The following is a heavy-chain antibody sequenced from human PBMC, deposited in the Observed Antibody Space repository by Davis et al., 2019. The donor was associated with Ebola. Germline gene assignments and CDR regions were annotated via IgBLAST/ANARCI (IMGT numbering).Heavy chain of an antibody. CDR2: IYYSGGT. V-gene: IGHV4-59*01. CDR3: ARTDEVSGLDY. Sequence: MPSETLSLTCTVSGGSISSYYWSWIRQPPGKGLEWIGYIYYSGGTNYNPSLKSRVTISVDTSKNQFSLKLSSVTAADTAVYYCARTDEVSGLDYWGQGTLVTVSS. J-gene: IGHJ4*02. CDR1: GGSISSYY. D-gene: IGHD5-12*01.